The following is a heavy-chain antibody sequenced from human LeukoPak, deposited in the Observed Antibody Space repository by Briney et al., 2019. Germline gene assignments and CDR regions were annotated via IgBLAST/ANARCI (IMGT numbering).Heavy chain of an antibody. V-gene: IGHV3-43*02. CDR2: ISGDGGST. J-gene: IGHJ6*02. D-gene: IGHD6-19*01. CDR3: AKDMSSSGWYVVFLFGMDV. Sequence: GGSLRLSCAASGFTFDDYAMHWVRQAPGKGLEWVSLISGDGGSTYYADSVKGRFTISRDNSKNSLYLQMNSLRTEDTALYYCAKDMSSSGWYVVFLFGMDVWGQGTTVTVSS. CDR1: GFTFDDYA.